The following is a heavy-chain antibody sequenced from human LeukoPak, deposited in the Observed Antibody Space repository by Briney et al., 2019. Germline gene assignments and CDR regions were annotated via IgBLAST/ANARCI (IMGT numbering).Heavy chain of an antibody. CDR2: IYHSGST. D-gene: IGHD1-1*01. V-gene: IGHV4-38-2*02. Sequence: SETLSLTCTVSGYSVSSGYYWGWIRQSPGKGLEWIGSIYHSGSTYYSPSLRSRITISVDTSKNQFSLKLSSVTAADTAVYYCARDRAGFHGTLNGVFDYWGQGTLVTVSS. CDR1: GYSVSSGYY. CDR3: ARDRAGFHGTLNGVFDY. J-gene: IGHJ4*02.